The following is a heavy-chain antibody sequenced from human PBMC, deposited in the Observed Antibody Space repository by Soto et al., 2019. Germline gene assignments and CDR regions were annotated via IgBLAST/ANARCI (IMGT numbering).Heavy chain of an antibody. CDR3: ARDHSGTTNYYSWWWFDP. D-gene: IGHD1-7*01. V-gene: IGHV1-46*01. CDR2: INLSDDTT. CDR1: AGTFSSYA. J-gene: IGHJ5*02. Sequence: ASGKVSCNASAGTFSSYAISWVRQAPGQGLEWMGIINLSDDTTSYAQKFQGRVTMTRDTSTSTVYMELPSLRSEDTAIYYCARDHSGTTNYYSWWWFDPWGQRTLVTVS.